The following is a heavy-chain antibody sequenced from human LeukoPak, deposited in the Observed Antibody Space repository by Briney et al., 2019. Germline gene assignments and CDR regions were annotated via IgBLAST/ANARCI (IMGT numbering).Heavy chain of an antibody. CDR3: GRHGGVTMVRGVLVDGFDV. Sequence: SETLSLTCTASGGSISSYYWSWIRQPPGKGLEWIGYVFNSGSSNYNPSLKGRVIISVDMTKNQFSLTLSSVTAADTAAYYCGRHGGVTMVRGVLVDGFDVWGQGTRVTVSS. V-gene: IGHV4-59*08. J-gene: IGHJ3*01. CDR1: GGSISSYY. CDR2: VFNSGSS. D-gene: IGHD3-10*01.